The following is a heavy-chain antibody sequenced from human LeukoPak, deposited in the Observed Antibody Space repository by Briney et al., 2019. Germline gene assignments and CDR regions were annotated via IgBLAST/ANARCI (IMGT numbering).Heavy chain of an antibody. J-gene: IGHJ4*02. V-gene: IGHV3-30-3*01. CDR3: ARGRLYYGSSGYWLDY. Sequence: GGSLRLSCAASGFTFSSYAMHWVRQAPGKGLEWVAVISYDGSNKYYADSVKGRFTISRDNSKNTLYLQMNSLRAEDTAVYYCARGRLYYGSSGYWLDYWGQGTLVTVSS. D-gene: IGHD3-22*01. CDR1: GFTFSSYA. CDR2: ISYDGSNK.